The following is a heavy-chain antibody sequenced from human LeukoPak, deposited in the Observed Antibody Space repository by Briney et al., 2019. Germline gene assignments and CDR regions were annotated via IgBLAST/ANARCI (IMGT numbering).Heavy chain of an antibody. Sequence: RASETLSLTCTVAVGSISSGGYYWSWIRQPPGKGLEWIAYISTAGTTFYNPSLKSRVTISLDRSRNQFSLNLTSVTAADTAVYYCAGQNVPTPHDYWGPGTRSPSPQ. CDR1: VGSISSGGYY. CDR3: AGQNVPTPHDY. CDR2: ISTAGTT. V-gene: IGHV4-30-2*01. J-gene: IGHJ4*02.